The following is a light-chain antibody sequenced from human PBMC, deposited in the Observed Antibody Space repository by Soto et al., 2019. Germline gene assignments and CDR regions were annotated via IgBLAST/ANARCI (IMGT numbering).Light chain of an antibody. CDR2: KAS. J-gene: IGKJ1*01. CDR1: QSITSW. CDR3: QQYNSFWT. Sequence: DIQMTQSPSTLSASVGDRVTITCRASQSITSWLAWYQQKPGKAPNLLIYKASNLESGVPSRFSGSGSGTEFTLTIISLQPDDFATYYCQQYNSFWTFGQGTKVEIK. V-gene: IGKV1-5*03.